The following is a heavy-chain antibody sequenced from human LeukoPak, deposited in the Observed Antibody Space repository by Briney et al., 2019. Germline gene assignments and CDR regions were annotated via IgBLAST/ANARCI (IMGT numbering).Heavy chain of an antibody. CDR3: AKAGVTTVWDAFPI. V-gene: IGHV3-23*01. CDR1: GSSFSNYA. D-gene: IGHD4-17*01. CDR2: ITSGDNT. J-gene: IGHJ3*02. Sequence: PGGSLRLSCAASGSSFSNYAMSWVRQAPGKGLEWVSGITSGDNTYYADPVKGRVTISRDNSKNTLYLQMNSLRVEDTAIYYCAKAGVTTVWDAFPIWGQGTTVTVSS.